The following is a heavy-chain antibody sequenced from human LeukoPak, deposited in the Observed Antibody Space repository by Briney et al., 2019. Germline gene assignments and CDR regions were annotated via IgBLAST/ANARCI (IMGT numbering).Heavy chain of an antibody. CDR2: IYYSGST. CDR3: ARLVGSSSYYFDY. CDR1: GGSMSYYY. D-gene: IGHD6-13*01. V-gene: IGHV4-59*01. Sequence: SETLSLTCSVSGGSMSYYYWSWIRQPPGKRLEWIGYIYYSGSTNYNPSLKSRVTISVDTSKNQFSLKLSPVTAADTAVYYCARLVGSSSYYFDYWGQGTLVTVSS. J-gene: IGHJ4*02.